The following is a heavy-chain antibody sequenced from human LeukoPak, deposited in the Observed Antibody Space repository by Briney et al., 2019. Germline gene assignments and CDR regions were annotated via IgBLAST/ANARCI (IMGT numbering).Heavy chain of an antibody. Sequence: GRSLSLSCAAYGFMFSTNGMHWVRQAPGKGLEWVAVIWYDGSNKYYGDSVKGRFTISRDNSKNTLYLQMTSLRAEDTAVYYCAKTGDYFDSSGYYRPDAFDIWGRGTMVTVSS. CDR1: GFMFSTNG. D-gene: IGHD3-22*01. CDR2: IWYDGSNK. CDR3: AKTGDYFDSSGYYRPDAFDI. J-gene: IGHJ3*02. V-gene: IGHV3-33*08.